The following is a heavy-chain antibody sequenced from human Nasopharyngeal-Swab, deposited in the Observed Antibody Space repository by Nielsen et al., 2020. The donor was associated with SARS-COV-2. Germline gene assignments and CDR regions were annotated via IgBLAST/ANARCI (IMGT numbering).Heavy chain of an antibody. Sequence: WIRQPPGKGLEWIGSIYYSGSTYYNPSLKSRVTISVDTSKNQFSLKLSSVTAPDTAVYYCASGGAPYYYDSSGHASGGALAMTQAFDIWGQGTMVTVSS. CDR3: ASGGAPYYYDSSGHASGGALAMTQAFDI. J-gene: IGHJ3*02. V-gene: IGHV4-39*07. D-gene: IGHD3-22*01. CDR2: IYYSGST.